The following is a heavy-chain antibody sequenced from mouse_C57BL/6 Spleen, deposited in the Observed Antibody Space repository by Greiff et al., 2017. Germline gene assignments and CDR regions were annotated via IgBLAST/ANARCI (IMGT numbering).Heavy chain of an antibody. V-gene: IGHV1-4*01. Sequence: QVQLKQSGAELARPGASVKMSCKASGYTFTSYTMHWVKQRPGQGLEWIGYINPSSGYTKYNQKFKDKATLTADKSSSTAYMQLSSLTSEDSAVYYCASYSNYGGWFAYWGQGTLVTVSA. J-gene: IGHJ3*01. CDR2: INPSSGYT. CDR3: ASYSNYGGWFAY. D-gene: IGHD2-5*01. CDR1: GYTFTSYT.